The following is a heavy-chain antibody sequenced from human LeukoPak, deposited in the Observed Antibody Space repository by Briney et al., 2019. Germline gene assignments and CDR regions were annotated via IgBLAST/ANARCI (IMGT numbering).Heavy chain of an antibody. V-gene: IGHV4-39*01. CDR2: IYYSGST. Sequence: SEALSLTCTVSGGSLSSSSYYWGWPRQPPGTGLEWLGCIYYSGSTYYNPSLKSRVPISVKTSKNQFSLKLTSVTGADTAVYYSARLYGSGSYYMQEYYSYYMDVWGKGTTVTIPS. D-gene: IGHD3-10*01. CDR3: ARLYGSGSYYMQEYYSYYMDV. CDR1: GGSLSSSSYY. J-gene: IGHJ6*03.